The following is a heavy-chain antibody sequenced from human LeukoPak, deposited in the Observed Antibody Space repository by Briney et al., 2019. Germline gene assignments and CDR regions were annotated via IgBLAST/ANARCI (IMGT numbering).Heavy chain of an antibody. V-gene: IGHV1-46*01. CDR3: ARDSRLSYDSSGYYFGDIDY. J-gene: IGHJ4*02. CDR2: INPSGGST. CDR1: GYTFTSYY. D-gene: IGHD3-22*01. Sequence: ASVKVSCKASGYTFTSYYMHWVRQAPGQGLEWMGIINPSGGSTSYAQKLQGRVTMTTDTSTSTAYMELRSLRSDDTAVYYCARDSRLSYDSSGYYFGDIDYWGQGTLVTVSS.